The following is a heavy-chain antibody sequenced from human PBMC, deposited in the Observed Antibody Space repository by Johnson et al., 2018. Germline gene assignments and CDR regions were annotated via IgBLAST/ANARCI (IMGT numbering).Heavy chain of an antibody. J-gene: IGHJ6*03. V-gene: IGHV3-23*04. D-gene: IGHD4/OR15-4a*01. CDR3: ARDRPDLANFFYYYYMDV. CDR1: GFTFSSYA. Sequence: VQLVQSGGGVVQPARSLRLSCAASGFTFSSYAMSWVRQAPGKGLEWVSAISGSGGSTYYADSVKGRFTISRDNSKNTLYLQMNSLRAEDTAVYYCARDRPDLANFFYYYYMDVWGKGTTVTVSS. CDR2: ISGSGGST.